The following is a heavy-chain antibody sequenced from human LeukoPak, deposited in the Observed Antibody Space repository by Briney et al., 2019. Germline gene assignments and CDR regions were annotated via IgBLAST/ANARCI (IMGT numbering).Heavy chain of an antibody. Sequence: PSETLSLTCTASVGSISGYYWTWIRQPPGQGLELIAFIHSNGYTNYTSSLRSRFTISVDPSKNQFSLTVTPVTAADTAIYYCAQRQGPMSGTYDYFDPWGQGALVTVSS. J-gene: IGHJ5*02. CDR2: IHSNGYT. D-gene: IGHD1-26*01. CDR1: VGSISGYY. V-gene: IGHV4-4*09. CDR3: AQRQGPMSGTYDYFDP.